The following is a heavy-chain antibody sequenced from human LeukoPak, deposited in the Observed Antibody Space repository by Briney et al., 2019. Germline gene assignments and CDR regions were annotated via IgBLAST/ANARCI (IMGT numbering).Heavy chain of an antibody. CDR2: ISGSDNSA. Sequence: PGGSLRLSCAASGFIFRSYSMSWVRQAPGKGLEWVSSISGSDNSAYFADSVKGRFTISRDNPKNTLYLQMNSLRAEDTAVYYSPRDFIVAAGTNPGLASWAQGPLVTASS. CDR1: GFIFRSYS. J-gene: IGHJ4*02. V-gene: IGHV3-23*01. D-gene: IGHD6-13*01. CDR3: PRDFIVAAGTNPGLAS.